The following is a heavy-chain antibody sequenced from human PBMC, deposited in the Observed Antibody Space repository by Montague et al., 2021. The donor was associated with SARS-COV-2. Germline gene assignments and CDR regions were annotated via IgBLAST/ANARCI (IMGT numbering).Heavy chain of an antibody. D-gene: IGHD3-16*01. CDR1: AGSISSPNW. CDR3: ARGGTYHYGMDV. V-gene: IGHV4-4*02. J-gene: IGHJ6*02. CDR2: IYYAGNT. Sequence: SETLSLTCAVSAGSISSPNWWNWVRQPPGKGLEWIGEIYYAGNTNYNPSLKSRVTIFIDRSKNHFSLQLSSVTAADTAVYYCARGGTYHYGMDVWGQGNTVAVSS.